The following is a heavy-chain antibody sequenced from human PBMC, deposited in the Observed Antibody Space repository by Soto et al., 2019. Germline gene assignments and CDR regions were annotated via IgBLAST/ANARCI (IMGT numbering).Heavy chain of an antibody. J-gene: IGHJ6*02. CDR3: ARVSIDTIFGVVTSYYYYGMDV. D-gene: IGHD3-3*01. V-gene: IGHV6-1*01. CDR1: GDSVSSNSAA. CDR2: TYYRSKWYN. Sequence: SQTLSLTCAISGDSVSSNSAAWNWIRQSPSRGLEWLGRTYYRSKWYNDYAVSVKSRITINPDTSKNQFSLQLNSVTPEDTAVYYCARVSIDTIFGVVTSYYYYGMDVWGPGTSVTVS.